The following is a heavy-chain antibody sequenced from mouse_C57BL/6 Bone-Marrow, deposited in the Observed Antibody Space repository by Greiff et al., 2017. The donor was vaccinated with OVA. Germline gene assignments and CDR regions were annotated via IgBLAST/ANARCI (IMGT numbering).Heavy chain of an antibody. Sequence: QVQLQQPGAELVMPGASVKLSCKASGYTFTSYWMHWVKQRPGQGLEWIGEIDPSDSYTNYNQKFKGKSTLTVDKSSSTAYMQLSSLTSEDSAVYYCARGFTTVVATNFDYWGQGTTLTVSS. CDR1: GYTFTSYW. CDR3: ARGFTTVVATNFDY. V-gene: IGHV1-69*01. CDR2: IDPSDSYT. D-gene: IGHD1-1*01. J-gene: IGHJ2*01.